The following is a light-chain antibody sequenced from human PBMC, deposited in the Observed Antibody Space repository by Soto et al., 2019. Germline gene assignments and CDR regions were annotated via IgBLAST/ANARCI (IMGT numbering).Light chain of an antibody. CDR3: CSYAGSSTYV. CDR1: SSVVGSYNL. J-gene: IGLJ1*01. CDR2: EVS. Sequence: QSALTQPASVSGSPGQSITISCTGTSSVVGSYNLVSWYQQHPGKAPKLMIYEVSKRPSGVSNRFSGSKSGNTASLTISGLQAEVGADYYCCSYAGSSTYVFGTGTKVTV. V-gene: IGLV2-23*02.